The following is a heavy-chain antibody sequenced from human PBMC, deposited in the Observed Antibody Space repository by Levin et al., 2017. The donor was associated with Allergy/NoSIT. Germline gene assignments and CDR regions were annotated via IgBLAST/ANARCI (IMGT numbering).Heavy chain of an antibody. CDR2: IIPIFGTA. J-gene: IGHJ4*02. CDR3: ASFNYDYIWGSYRLDY. Sequence: ASVKVSCKASGGTFSSYAISWVRQAPGQGLEWMGGIIPIFGTANYAQKFQGRVTITADKSTSTAYMELSSLRSEDTAVYYCASFNYDYIWGSYRLDYWGQGTLVTVSS. D-gene: IGHD3-16*02. CDR1: GGTFSSYA. V-gene: IGHV1-69*06.